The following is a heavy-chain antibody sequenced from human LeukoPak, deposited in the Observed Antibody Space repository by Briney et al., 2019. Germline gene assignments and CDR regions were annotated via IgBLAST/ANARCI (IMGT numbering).Heavy chain of an antibody. J-gene: IGHJ2*01. V-gene: IGHV4-38-2*01. CDR1: GYSTSSGYY. Sequence: PSETLSLTCAVSGYSTSSGYYWGWIRQPPGKGLEWIGSIYHSGSTYYNPSLKSRVTMSVDTSKNQFSLKLSSVTAADTAVYYCARTNWYFDLWGRGTLVTVSS. CDR2: IYHSGST. CDR3: ARTNWYFDL.